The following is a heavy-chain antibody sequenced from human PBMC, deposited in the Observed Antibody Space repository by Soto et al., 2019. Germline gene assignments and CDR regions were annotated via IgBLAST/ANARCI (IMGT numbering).Heavy chain of an antibody. V-gene: IGHV3-30-3*01. CDR2: ISYDGSNK. CDR1: GFTFSSYA. D-gene: IGHD4-4*01. CDR3: ARDDSKEAEHYYYGMDV. J-gene: IGHJ6*02. Sequence: RLSCAASGFTFSSYAMHWVRQAPGKWLEWVAVISYDGSNKYYADSVKGRFTISRDNSKNTLYLQMNSLRAEDTAVYYCARDDSKEAEHYYYGMDVWGQGTTVTVSS.